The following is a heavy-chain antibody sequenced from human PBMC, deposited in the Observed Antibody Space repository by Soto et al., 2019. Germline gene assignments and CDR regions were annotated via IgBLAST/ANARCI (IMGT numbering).Heavy chain of an antibody. CDR2: IYHSGST. CDR1: GGSISSGGYS. Sequence: SETLSLTCAVSGGSISSGGYSWSWIRQPPGKGLEWIGYIYHSGSTYYNPSLKSRVTISVDRSKNQFSLKLSSVTAADTAVYYCARSPYCISTSCYQAYYFDYWGQGTLVTVSS. J-gene: IGHJ4*02. V-gene: IGHV4-30-2*01. D-gene: IGHD2-2*01. CDR3: ARSPYCISTSCYQAYYFDY.